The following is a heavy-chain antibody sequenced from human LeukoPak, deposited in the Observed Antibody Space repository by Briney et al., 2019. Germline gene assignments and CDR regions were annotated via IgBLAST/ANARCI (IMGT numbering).Heavy chain of an antibody. D-gene: IGHD3-22*01. Sequence: GASVKVSCKASGYTFTGYYMHWVRQAPGQGLEWMGWINPNSGGTNYAQKLQGRVTMTRDTSISTAYMELSRLRSDDTAVYYCARDHNYYDSSGYSDYWGQGTLVTVSS. CDR2: INPNSGGT. CDR3: ARDHNYYDSSGYSDY. V-gene: IGHV1-2*02. CDR1: GYTFTGYY. J-gene: IGHJ4*02.